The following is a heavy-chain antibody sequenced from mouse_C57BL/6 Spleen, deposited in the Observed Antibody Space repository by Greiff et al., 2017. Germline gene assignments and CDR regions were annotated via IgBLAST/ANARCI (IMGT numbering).Heavy chain of an antibody. CDR3: ARGYGSSNDY. J-gene: IGHJ2*01. V-gene: IGHV1-55*01. CDR1: GYTFTSYW. Sequence: QVQLQQPGAELVKPGASVKMSCKASGYTFTSYWITWVKQRPGQGLEWIGDIYPGSGSTNYNEKFKGKATLTVDTSSSTAYKQRSSLTSEESAVYYCARGYGSSNDYWGQGTTLTDTS. D-gene: IGHD1-1*01. CDR2: IYPGSGST.